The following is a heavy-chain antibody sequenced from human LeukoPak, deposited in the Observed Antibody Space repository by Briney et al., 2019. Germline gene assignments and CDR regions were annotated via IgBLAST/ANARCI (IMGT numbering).Heavy chain of an antibody. CDR1: GFTFSGSA. J-gene: IGHJ4*02. CDR3: TGNYYGSGSYADFDY. CDR2: IRSTANGYAT. Sequence: GGSLRLSCAASGFTFSGSALHCVREASGKGLEGVGRIRSTANGYATAYAASGKGRLTISRDDSKNTAYLQMDGLKTEHTAVYYCTGNYYGSGSYADFDYWGQGTLVTVSS. V-gene: IGHV3-73*01. D-gene: IGHD3-10*01.